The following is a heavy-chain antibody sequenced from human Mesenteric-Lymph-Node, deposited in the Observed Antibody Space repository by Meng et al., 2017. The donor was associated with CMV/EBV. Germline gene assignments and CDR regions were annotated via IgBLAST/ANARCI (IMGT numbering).Heavy chain of an antibody. CDR2: IYYSGST. V-gene: IGHV4-59*11. Sequence: SETLSLTCTVSGDSISGHYWSWIRQPPGKGLEWIGYIYYSGSTNYNPSLNSRVTISIDTSKNQFSLKLNSVTPADTAVYYCARGQQGFDPWGQGTRVTVSS. J-gene: IGHJ5*02. CDR1: GDSISGHY. CDR3: ARGQQGFDP.